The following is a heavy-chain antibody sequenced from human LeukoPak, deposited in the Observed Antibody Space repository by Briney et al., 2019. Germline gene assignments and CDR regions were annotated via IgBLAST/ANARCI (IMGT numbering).Heavy chain of an antibody. D-gene: IGHD6-13*01. J-gene: IGHJ6*02. Sequence: GGSLRLSCAASGFTFSTYWMSWVRQAPGKGLEWLANIKEDGTGKNRVDSVKGRFTISRDNAKNSLYLQMNGLRVEDTAVYYCAREIPQQLVAMDVWGQGTTVTVSS. CDR1: GFTFSTYW. CDR2: IKEDGTGK. CDR3: AREIPQQLVAMDV. V-gene: IGHV3-7*04.